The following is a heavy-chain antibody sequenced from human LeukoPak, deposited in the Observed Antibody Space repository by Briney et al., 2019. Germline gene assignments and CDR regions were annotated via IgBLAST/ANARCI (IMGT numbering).Heavy chain of an antibody. Sequence: ASVKVSCKASGGTFSSYTISWVRQAPGQGLEWVGIINPSGGSTSYAQKFQGRVTMTRDTSTSTVYMELSSLRSEDTAVYYCASSTGGSYFLESWGQGTLVTVSS. D-gene: IGHD1-26*01. V-gene: IGHV1-46*01. CDR2: INPSGGST. CDR1: GGTFSSYT. J-gene: IGHJ4*02. CDR3: ASSTGGSYFLES.